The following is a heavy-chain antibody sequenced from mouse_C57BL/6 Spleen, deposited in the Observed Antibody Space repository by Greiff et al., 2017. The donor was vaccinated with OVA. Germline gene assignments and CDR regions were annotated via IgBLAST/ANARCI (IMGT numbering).Heavy chain of an antibody. J-gene: IGHJ1*03. CDR1: GYSITSGYY. CDR2: ISYDGSN. D-gene: IGHD2-3*01. CDR3: ASEGDGYYWYFDV. Sequence: ESGPGLVKPSQSLSLTCSVTGYSITSGYYWNWIRQFPGNKLEWMGYISYDGSNNYNPSLKNRISINRATSKNQFILKLNSVTTVNTATSSGASEGDGYYWYFDVWGTGTTVTVSS. V-gene: IGHV3-6*01.